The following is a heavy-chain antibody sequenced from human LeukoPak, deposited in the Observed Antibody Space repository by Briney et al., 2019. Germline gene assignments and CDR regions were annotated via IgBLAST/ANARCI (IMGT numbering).Heavy chain of an antibody. V-gene: IGHV1-69*05. CDR2: IIPIFGTA. Sequence: SVKVSCKASGGTFSGYAISWVRQAPGQGLEWMGGIIPIFGTANYAQKFQGRVTITTDESTSTAYMELSSLRSEDTAVYYCARVVDTAMVDYWGQGTLVTVSS. CDR3: ARVVDTAMVDY. J-gene: IGHJ4*02. CDR1: GGTFSGYA. D-gene: IGHD5-18*01.